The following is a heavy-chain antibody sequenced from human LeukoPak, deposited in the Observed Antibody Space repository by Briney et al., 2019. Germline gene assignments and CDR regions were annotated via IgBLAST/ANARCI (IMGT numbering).Heavy chain of an antibody. CDR3: SVLASGWLSDY. D-gene: IGHD6-19*01. J-gene: IGHJ4*02. CDR2: IHHSGST. CDR1: GYSISSGYY. Sequence: SETLSLTCTVSGYSISSGYYWGWIRQPPGKGLEWIGSIHHSGSTNYNPSLKSRVTISLDTSKNQFSLKLSSVTAADTAVYYCSVLASGWLSDYWGQGTLVTVSS. V-gene: IGHV4-38-2*02.